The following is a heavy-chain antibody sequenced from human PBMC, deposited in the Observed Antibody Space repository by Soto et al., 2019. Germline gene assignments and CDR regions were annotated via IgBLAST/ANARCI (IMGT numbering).Heavy chain of an antibody. V-gene: IGHV4-4*07. CDR2: IYTTGTT. J-gene: IGHJ5*02. D-gene: IGHD1-1*01. CDR3: VRDGTKTLRDWFDP. Sequence: SETLSLTCTVSGASISGFYWSWIRKSAGKGLEWIGRIYTTGTTDYNPSLKSRVMMSVDTSKKQFSLKLRSVTAADTAVYYCVRDGTKTLRDWFDPWGQGISVTVSS. CDR1: GASISGFY.